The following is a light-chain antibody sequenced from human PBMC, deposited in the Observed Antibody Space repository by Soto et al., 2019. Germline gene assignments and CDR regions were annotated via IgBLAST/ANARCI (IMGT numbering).Light chain of an antibody. CDR1: QSVSSSY. Sequence: EIVLTQSPGTLSLSPGERATLSCRASQSVSSSYLAWYQQTPGQAPRLLIYGASSRATGIPDTFSGSGAGTDFTLTISRLEPEDFAGYYCQQYGTSPWTFGQGTNIEIK. CDR3: QQYGTSPWT. J-gene: IGKJ1*01. CDR2: GAS. V-gene: IGKV3-20*01.